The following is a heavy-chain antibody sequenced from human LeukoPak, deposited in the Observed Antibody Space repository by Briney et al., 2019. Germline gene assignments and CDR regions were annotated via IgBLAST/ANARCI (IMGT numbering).Heavy chain of an antibody. V-gene: IGHV3-20*04. CDR3: ARVSSSGYFQH. CDR1: GFTFDDYG. J-gene: IGHJ1*01. D-gene: IGHD3-22*01. CDR2: INWNGGST. Sequence: GGSLRLSCAASGFTFDDYGMSWVRQAPGKGLEWVSGINWNGGSTGYADSVKGRFTISRDNAENSLYLQMNSLRAEDTALYYCARVSSSGYFQHWGQGTLVTVSS.